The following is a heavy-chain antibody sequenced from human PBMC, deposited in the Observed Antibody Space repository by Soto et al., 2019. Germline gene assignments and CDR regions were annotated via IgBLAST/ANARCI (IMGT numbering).Heavy chain of an antibody. CDR3: ARESGEKWSYEAY. V-gene: IGHV4-4*07. J-gene: IGHJ4*02. Sequence: SETLSLTCAVSGDSISSYSWNWIRQTAGRGLEWIGRVSPSGHTQYRSSFETRVTISVDMSTNQFFLELGYVTAADTAVYYCARESGEKWSYEAYWGQGTQVTVSS. CDR2: VSPSGHT. D-gene: IGHD1-26*01. CDR1: GDSISSYS.